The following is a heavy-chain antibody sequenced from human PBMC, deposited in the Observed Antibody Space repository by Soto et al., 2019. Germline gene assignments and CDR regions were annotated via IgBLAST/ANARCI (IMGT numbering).Heavy chain of an antibody. D-gene: IGHD3-16*01. Sequence: QVQLVDSGGGVVQPGTSLRVSCVGSGFTFRSYVIHWVRQAPGKGLEWVALTSYDGSDKYYDDSVRGRFTISRDNSRNTVDLQMDSLRLEDTALYYCARWGTTGGLDVWGQGTLVSVSS. CDR3: ARWGTTGGLDV. V-gene: IGHV3-30*19. CDR2: TSYDGSDK. CDR1: GFTFRSYV. J-gene: IGHJ1*01.